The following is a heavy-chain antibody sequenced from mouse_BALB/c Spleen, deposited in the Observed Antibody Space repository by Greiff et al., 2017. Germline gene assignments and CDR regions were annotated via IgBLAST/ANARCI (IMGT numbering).Heavy chain of an antibody. CDR1: GYAFTNYL. CDR2: INPGSGGT. CDR3: ARSPYGNYLKAFAY. Sequence: QVQLKESGAELVRPGTSVKVSCKASGYAFTNYLIEWVKQRPGQGLEWIGVINPGSGGTNYNEKFKGKATLTADKSSSTAYMQLSSLTSDDSAVYFCARSPYGNYLKAFAYWGQGTLVTVSA. D-gene: IGHD2-1*01. V-gene: IGHV1-54*01. J-gene: IGHJ3*01.